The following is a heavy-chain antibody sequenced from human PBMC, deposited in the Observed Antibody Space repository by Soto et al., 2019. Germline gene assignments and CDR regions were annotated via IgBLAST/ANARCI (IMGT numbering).Heavy chain of an antibody. CDR3: ARGGYCTNGVCYGGRYYGMDV. D-gene: IGHD2-8*01. CDR1: GGTFSSYA. J-gene: IGHJ6*02. V-gene: IGHV1-69*13. Sequence: SVKVSCKASGGTFSSYAISWVRQAPGQGLEWMGGIIPIFGTANYAQKFQGRVTITADESTSTAYMELSSLRSEDTAVYYCARGGYCTNGVCYGGRYYGMDVCGQGTTVTVS. CDR2: IIPIFGTA.